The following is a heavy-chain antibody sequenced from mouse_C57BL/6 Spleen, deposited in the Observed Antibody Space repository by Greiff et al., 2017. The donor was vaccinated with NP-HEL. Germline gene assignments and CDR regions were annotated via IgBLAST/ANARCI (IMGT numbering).Heavy chain of an antibody. CDR2: IDPANGTT. CDR3: ARDDRRRRGAMDD. CDR1: GFNIKNTY. V-gene: IGHV14-3*01. Sequence: EVQLQQSVAELVRPGASVKLSCTASGFNIKNTYMHWVKQRPEQGLEWIGRIDPANGTTKYAPKFQGKATIPADTSSNTAYLQHRSLTSVATAIYYCARDDRRRRGAMDDWGQGTSVTVSS. D-gene: IGHD2-12*01. J-gene: IGHJ4*01.